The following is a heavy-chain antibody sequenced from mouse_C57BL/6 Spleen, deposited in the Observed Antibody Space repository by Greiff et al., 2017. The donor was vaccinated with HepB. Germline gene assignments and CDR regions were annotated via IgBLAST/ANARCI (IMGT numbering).Heavy chain of an antibody. D-gene: IGHD1-1*01. Sequence: QVQLKQSGAELVKAGASVKMSCKASGYTFTSYWMHWVKQRLGQGLEWFAETNPTNGRTYYNEKFKSKATLTVDKSSSPAYMLLSGPTFEDSAVYYCARIKKIVATSFDYWGQGTTLTVSS. V-gene: IGHV1S81*02. J-gene: IGHJ2*01. CDR1: GYTFTSYW. CDR3: ARIKKIVATSFDY. CDR2: TNPTNGRT.